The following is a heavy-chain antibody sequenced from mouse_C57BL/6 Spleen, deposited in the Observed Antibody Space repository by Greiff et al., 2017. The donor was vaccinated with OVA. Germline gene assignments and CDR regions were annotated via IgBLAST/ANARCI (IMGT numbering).Heavy chain of an antibody. V-gene: IGHV3-1*01. CDR1: GYSITSGYD. J-gene: IGHJ3*01. CDR2: ISYSGST. CDR3: ARGGDDGYSPFAY. Sequence: EVKLEESGPGMVKPSQSLSLTCTVTGYSITSGYDWHWIRHFPGNKLEWMGYISYSGSTNYNPSLKSRISITHDTSKNHFFLKLNSVTTEDTATYYCARGGDDGYSPFAYWGQGTLVTVSA. D-gene: IGHD2-3*01.